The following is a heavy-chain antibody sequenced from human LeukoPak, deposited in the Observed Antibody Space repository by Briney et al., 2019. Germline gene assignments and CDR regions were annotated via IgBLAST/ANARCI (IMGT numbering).Heavy chain of an antibody. V-gene: IGHV1-24*01. D-gene: IGHD3-22*01. J-gene: IGHJ4*02. Sequence: ASVKVSCKVSGYTLTELSMHWVRQAPGKGLEWMGGFDPEDGETIYAQKFQGRVTMTEDTSTDTAYMELSSLRSEDTAVYYCATEIYDSSGYYLGDFDYWGRXTLVXVSS. CDR2: FDPEDGET. CDR1: GYTLTELS. CDR3: ATEIYDSSGYYLGDFDY.